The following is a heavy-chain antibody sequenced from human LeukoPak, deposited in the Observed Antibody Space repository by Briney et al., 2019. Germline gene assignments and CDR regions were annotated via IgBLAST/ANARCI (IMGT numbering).Heavy chain of an antibody. D-gene: IGHD3-10*01. CDR2: INPSGGST. V-gene: IGHV1-46*01. Sequence: ASVKVSCTSSGYTFTSYYMYWVRQAPGQGLEWMGIINPSGGSTSYAQKFQGRVTMTRDTSTSTVYMELSSLRSEDTAVYYCARDSGMVRGTVDYWGQGTLVTVSS. CDR3: ARDSGMVRGTVDY. CDR1: GYTFTSYY. J-gene: IGHJ4*02.